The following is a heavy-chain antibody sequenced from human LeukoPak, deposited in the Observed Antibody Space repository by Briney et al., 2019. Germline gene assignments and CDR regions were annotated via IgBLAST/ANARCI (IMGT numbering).Heavy chain of an antibody. CDR1: GGTFSTYA. Sequence: SVKVSCKASGGTFSTYAISWVRQAPGQGLEWMGGIIPIFGTSNYAHEFQGRVTITTDVSTSTAYMGLSSLRSDDTAVYYCATYCSSTSCPDYYFDHWGQGTLVTVSS. CDR2: IIPIFGTS. V-gene: IGHV1-69*05. CDR3: ATYCSSTSCPDYYFDH. J-gene: IGHJ4*02. D-gene: IGHD2-2*01.